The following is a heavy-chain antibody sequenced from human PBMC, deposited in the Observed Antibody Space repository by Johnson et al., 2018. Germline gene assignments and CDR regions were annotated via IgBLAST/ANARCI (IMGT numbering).Heavy chain of an antibody. CDR1: GFTFSGSA. J-gene: IGHJ6*03. CDR2: MRSKANSYAT. V-gene: IGHV3-73*02. CDR3: AKDEMVVDFWSGPSCMDV. Sequence: VQLQESGGGLVQPGGSLKLSCAASGFTFSGSAMHWVRQASGKGLEWVGCMRSKANSYATAYAASGKGRFTISREDPKNTAYLPMNSLRAGETALYYSAKDEMVVDFWSGPSCMDVWGKGTTVTVSS. D-gene: IGHD3-3*01.